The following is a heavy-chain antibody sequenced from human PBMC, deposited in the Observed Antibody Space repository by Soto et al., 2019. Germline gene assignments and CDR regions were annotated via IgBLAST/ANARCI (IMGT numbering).Heavy chain of an antibody. V-gene: IGHV3-74*01. D-gene: IGHD3-10*01. CDR1: GFVFNMYW. J-gene: IGHJ4*02. CDR2: INDDGTRT. Sequence: EGSLRLSCAASGFVFNMYWMHWVRQVPGEGPEWVTRINDDGTRTDYADSAKGRFTISRDNAKDILYLQMNALRVDDTAVYYCIRGRRPSSVGTGAFWGQGTLVTVSS. CDR3: IRGRRPSSVGTGAF.